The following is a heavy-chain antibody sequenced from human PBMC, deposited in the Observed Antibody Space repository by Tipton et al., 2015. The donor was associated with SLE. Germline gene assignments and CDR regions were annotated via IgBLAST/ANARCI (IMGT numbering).Heavy chain of an antibody. CDR3: AKDRLNQPYFDY. V-gene: IGHV3-30*02. D-gene: IGHD2-2*01. CDR2: IRYDGSNK. Sequence: SLRLSCAASGFTFSGYGMHWVRQAPGKGLEWVAFIRYDGSNKYYADSVKGRFTISRDNSKNTLYLQMNSLRAEDTAVYYCAKDRLNQPYFDYWGQGTLVTVSS. CDR1: GFTFSGYG. J-gene: IGHJ4*02.